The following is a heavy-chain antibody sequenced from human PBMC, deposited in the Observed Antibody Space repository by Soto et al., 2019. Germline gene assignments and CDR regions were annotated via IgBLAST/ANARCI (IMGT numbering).Heavy chain of an antibody. CDR3: ARGRRSGGSCYLY. CDR1: GYSFTSYD. J-gene: IGHJ4*02. CDR2: MNPNSGNT. V-gene: IGHV1-8*01. Sequence: AAVKVSCKASGYSFTSYDINWVQQATGQGLEWMGWMNPNSGNTGYAQKFQGRVTMTRNTSISTAYMELTSLRSDDTAVYYCARGRRSGGSCYLYWGQGTLVTV. D-gene: IGHD2-15*01.